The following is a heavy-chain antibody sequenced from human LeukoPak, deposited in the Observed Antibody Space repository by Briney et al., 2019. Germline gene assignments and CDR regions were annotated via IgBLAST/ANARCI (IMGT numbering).Heavy chain of an antibody. D-gene: IGHD4-17*01. J-gene: IGHJ6*03. Sequence: GGSLRLSCAASGFTFSDYYMSWIRQAPGKGLEWVSYISSSGDTIYYADSVKGRFTISRDNAKNSLYLQMNSLRAEDTAVYYCALSTVTTTFTYYYYYMDVWGKGTTVTISS. CDR3: ALSTVTTTFTYYYYYMDV. CDR2: ISSSGDTI. V-gene: IGHV3-11*01. CDR1: GFTFSDYY.